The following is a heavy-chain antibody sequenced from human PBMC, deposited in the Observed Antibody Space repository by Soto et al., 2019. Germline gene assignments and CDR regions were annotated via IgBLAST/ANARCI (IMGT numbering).Heavy chain of an antibody. J-gene: IGHJ4*02. D-gene: IGHD1-1*01. CDR3: ARQLGLWQPLDY. CDR1: GGSMRDYY. Sequence: PSETLSLTCSVSGGSMRDYYWSWIRQSPGKGPEWIGYIYYSGNTNYNPSLKSRVTISVDMPKNLFSLKLNSVTAADTAVYYCARQLGLWQPLDYWGRGTLVTVSS. V-gene: IGHV4-59*01. CDR2: IYYSGNT.